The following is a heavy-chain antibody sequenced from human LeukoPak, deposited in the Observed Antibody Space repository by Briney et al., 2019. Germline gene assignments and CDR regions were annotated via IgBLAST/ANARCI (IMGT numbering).Heavy chain of an antibody. Sequence: GGSLRLSCASSGFTFRSHAMHWVRKAPGKGLEWVSLISYDGSSKYYADSVKGRFTISRDNSKKTLYLQMNSLRAEDTAMYYCARDLGFSDSSSWEVFDYWGQGTLVTVSS. V-gene: IGHV3-30-3*01. CDR2: ISYDGSSK. D-gene: IGHD6-13*01. CDR3: ARDLGFSDSSSWEVFDY. J-gene: IGHJ4*02. CDR1: GFTFRSHA.